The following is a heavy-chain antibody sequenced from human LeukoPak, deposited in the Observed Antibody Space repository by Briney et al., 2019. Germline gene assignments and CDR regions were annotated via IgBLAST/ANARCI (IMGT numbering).Heavy chain of an antibody. CDR2: ISSSSSYI. CDR1: GFTFSSYS. Sequence: GGSLRLSCAASGFTFSSYSMNWVRQAPGKGLDWVSSISSSSSYIYYADSVKGRFTISRDNAKNSLYLQMNSLRAEDTAVYYRARVPSPYYFDYWGQGILVTVSS. J-gene: IGHJ4*02. CDR3: ARVPSPYYFDY. V-gene: IGHV3-21*01.